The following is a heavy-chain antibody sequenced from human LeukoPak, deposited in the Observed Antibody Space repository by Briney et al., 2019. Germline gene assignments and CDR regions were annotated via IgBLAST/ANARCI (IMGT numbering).Heavy chain of an antibody. CDR3: ARDRLTSGSYFFDY. J-gene: IGHJ4*02. V-gene: IGHV3-48*01. CDR2: ISGRSSTI. D-gene: IGHD1-26*01. CDR1: AFTFSDYS. Sequence: GGSLRLSCAASAFTFSDYSMNWVRQAPGKGLEWISYISGRSSTIYYADSVRGRFTISRDNAKNSMYLQMNSLRAEDTAVYYCARDRLTSGSYFFDYRGQGTLVTVSS.